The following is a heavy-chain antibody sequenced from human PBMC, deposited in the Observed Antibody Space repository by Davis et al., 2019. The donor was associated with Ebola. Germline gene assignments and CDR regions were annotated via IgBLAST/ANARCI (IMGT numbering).Heavy chain of an antibody. CDR3: ARVGSNWDYYFDY. V-gene: IGHV3-23*01. CDR1: GFTFSSYA. D-gene: IGHD4-11*01. J-gene: IGHJ4*02. CDR2: ISGSGCST. Sequence: GESLKISCAASGFTFSSYAMSWVRQAPGKGLEWVSAISGSGCSTYYADSVKGRFTISRDNSKNTLYLQMNSLRAEDTAVYYCARVGSNWDYYFDYWGQGTLVTVSS.